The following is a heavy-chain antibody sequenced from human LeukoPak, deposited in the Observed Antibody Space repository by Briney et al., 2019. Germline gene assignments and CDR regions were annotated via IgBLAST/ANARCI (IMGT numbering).Heavy chain of an antibody. J-gene: IGHJ4*02. CDR3: ARGLLAAAGPVQIRLDY. CDR1: GDSVSSDSVA. D-gene: IGHD6-13*01. CDR2: TYYRSQWYN. Sequence: SQTLSLTCAISGDSVSSDSVAWNWIRQSPSRGLEWLGRTYYRSQWYNDYAVSVKSRITINPDTSKNQFSLQLNSVIPEDTAVYYCARGLLAAAGPVQIRLDYWGQGTLVTVSS. V-gene: IGHV6-1*01.